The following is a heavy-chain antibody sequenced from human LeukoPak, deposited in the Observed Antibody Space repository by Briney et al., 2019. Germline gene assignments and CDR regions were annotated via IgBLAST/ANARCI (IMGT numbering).Heavy chain of an antibody. CDR2: IRSKAYDGTT. J-gene: IGHJ4*02. V-gene: IGHV3-49*04. CDR3: TRVEPLPSSGIEVAADY. D-gene: IGHD6-19*01. Sequence: GGSLRLSCRVSGFTLGDYAMAWVRQAPGKGLEWVGSIRSKAYDGTTQYAASVKGRFTISRDDSKSIAYLQMNSLKTEDTAVYYYTRVEPLPSSGIEVAADYWGQGTLVTVSS. CDR1: GFTLGDYA.